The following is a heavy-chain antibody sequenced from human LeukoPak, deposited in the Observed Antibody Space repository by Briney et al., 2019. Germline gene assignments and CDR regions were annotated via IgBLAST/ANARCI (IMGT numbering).Heavy chain of an antibody. CDR1: GFTFSSYG. Sequence: PGGSLRLSCAASGFTFSSYGMHWVRQAPGKGLEWVAFIQSDGSDQYYADSVKGRLSISRDNSKNTLYLQMNSLRAEDTAVYYCAREKNHIVVVTAADAFDIWGQGTMVTVSS. J-gene: IGHJ3*02. CDR3: AREKNHIVVVTAADAFDI. D-gene: IGHD2-21*02. V-gene: IGHV3-30*02. CDR2: IQSDGSDQ.